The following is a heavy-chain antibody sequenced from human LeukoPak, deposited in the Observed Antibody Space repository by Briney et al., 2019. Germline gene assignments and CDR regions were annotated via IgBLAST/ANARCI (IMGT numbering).Heavy chain of an antibody. V-gene: IGHV4-4*07. D-gene: IGHD3-10*01. Sequence: SETLSLTCTVSGGSISSYYWSWIRQPAGKGLESIGHISTSGSTNYNPSLKSRVTMSVDTSKNQFSLMLNSVTAADTAVYYCARDKGQYGSGTRGFTWFDPWGQGTLVTVSS. CDR2: ISTSGST. CDR1: GGSISSYY. CDR3: ARDKGQYGSGTRGFTWFDP. J-gene: IGHJ5*02.